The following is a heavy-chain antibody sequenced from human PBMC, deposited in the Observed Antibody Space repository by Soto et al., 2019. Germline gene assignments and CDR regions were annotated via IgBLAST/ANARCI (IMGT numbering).Heavy chain of an antibody. CDR3: AKGHSSVWYRSEFDY. D-gene: IGHD6-19*01. Sequence: GGSLRLSCAASGFTFSSYAMNWVRQAPEKGLKWVSTISGSSGGTTSYADSVKGRFTISRDNSMNTLYLEMNSLRAEDTAVYYCAKGHSSVWYRSEFDYWGQGALVTVSS. CDR2: ISGSSGGTT. J-gene: IGHJ4*02. V-gene: IGHV3-23*01. CDR1: GFTFSSYA.